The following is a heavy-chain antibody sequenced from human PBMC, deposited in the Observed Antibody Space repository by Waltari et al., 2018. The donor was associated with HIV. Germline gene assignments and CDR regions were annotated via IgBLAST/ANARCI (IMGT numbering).Heavy chain of an antibody. J-gene: IGHJ4*02. CDR2: IDHSGST. CDR1: GYSISSGYY. V-gene: IGHV4-38-2*02. Sequence: QVQLQESGPGLVKPSETLSLTRTVSGYSISSGYYWGWIRQPPGQGLAWIGSIDHSGSTYYNPSLKSRVTISVDTSKNQFSLKLSSVTAADTAVYYCARVGFPDYYDSSGYYYDVRFDYWGQGTLVTVSS. CDR3: ARVGFPDYYDSSGYYYDVRFDY. D-gene: IGHD3-22*01.